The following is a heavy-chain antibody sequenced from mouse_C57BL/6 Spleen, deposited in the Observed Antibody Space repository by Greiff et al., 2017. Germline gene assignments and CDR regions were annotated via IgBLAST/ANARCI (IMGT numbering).Heavy chain of an antibody. CDR3: ARGGSAWFAY. J-gene: IGHJ3*01. D-gene: IGHD1-1*01. CDR1: GYSITSGYY. CDR2: ISYDGSN. Sequence: EVQRVESGPGLVKPSQSLSLTCSVTGYSITSGYYWNWIRQFPGNKLEWMGYISYDGSNNYNPSLKNLISITRDTSKNQFFLKLNSVTTEDTATYYCARGGSAWFAYWGQGTLVTVSA. V-gene: IGHV3-6*01.